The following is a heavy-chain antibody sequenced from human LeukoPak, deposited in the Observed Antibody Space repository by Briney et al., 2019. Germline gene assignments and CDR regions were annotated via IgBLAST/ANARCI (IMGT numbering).Heavy chain of an antibody. CDR3: AKSGLAMLNYYFDY. CDR2: ISANGGRT. J-gene: IGHJ4*02. CDR1: GFTFSTYA. D-gene: IGHD5-18*01. Sequence: GGSRRLSCAASGFTFSTYAVSWVRQAPGKGLEWVSAISANGGRTYYADSVKGRFTISRDNSKNTLYLQTNSLRAEDTAVYYCAKSGLAMLNYYFDYWGQGTLVTVSS. V-gene: IGHV3-23*01.